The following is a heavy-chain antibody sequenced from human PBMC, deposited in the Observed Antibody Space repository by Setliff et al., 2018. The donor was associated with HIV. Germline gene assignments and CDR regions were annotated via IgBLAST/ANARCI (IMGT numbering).Heavy chain of an antibody. CDR2: INPNNGGT. CDR1: GYTFTGYY. J-gene: IGHJ4*02. D-gene: IGHD3-22*01. CDR3: ARTPSIGYYDSTGSYFDY. V-gene: IGHV1-2*02. Sequence: ASVKVSCKASGYTFTGYYMHWVRQAPGQGLEWMGWINPNNGGTNYAQKFQGRVTMTRDTSISTAYMEVRSLRSDDTAIYYCARTPSIGYYDSTGSYFDYWGQGTLVTVSS.